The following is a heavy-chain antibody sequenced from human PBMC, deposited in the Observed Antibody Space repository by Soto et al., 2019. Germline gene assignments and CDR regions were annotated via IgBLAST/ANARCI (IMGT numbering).Heavy chain of an antibody. D-gene: IGHD5-18*01. CDR3: ALFVYTAMVHTEAFDY. Sequence: QVQLVESGGGVVQPGRSLRLSCAASGFTFSSYGMHWVRQAPGKGLEWVAVISYDGSNKYYADSVKGRFTISRDNSKNTLYLQMKSLRAEDTAVYYCALFVYTAMVHTEAFDYCCQGTLVTVSS. V-gene: IGHV3-30*03. CDR2: ISYDGSNK. CDR1: GFTFSSYG. J-gene: IGHJ4*02.